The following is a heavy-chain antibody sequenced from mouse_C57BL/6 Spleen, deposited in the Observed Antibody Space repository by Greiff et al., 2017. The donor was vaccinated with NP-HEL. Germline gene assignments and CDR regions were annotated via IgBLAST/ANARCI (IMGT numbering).Heavy chain of an antibody. V-gene: IGHV1-26*01. J-gene: IGHJ3*01. Sequence: EVQLQQSGPELVKPGASVKISCKASGYTFTDYYMNWVKQSHGKSLEWIGDINPNNGGTSYNQKFKGKATLTVDKSSSTAYMELRSLTSEDSAVYYCARSDDGYYAYWGQGTLVTVSA. CDR3: ARSDDGYYAY. D-gene: IGHD2-3*01. CDR1: GYTFTDYY. CDR2: INPNNGGT.